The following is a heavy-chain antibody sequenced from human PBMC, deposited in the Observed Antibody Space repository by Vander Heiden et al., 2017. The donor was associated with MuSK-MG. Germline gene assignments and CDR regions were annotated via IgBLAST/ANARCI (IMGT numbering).Heavy chain of an antibody. CDR1: GFTFSSYG. CDR3: AKSYSGSYGYIDY. D-gene: IGHD1-26*01. Sequence: QVQLVEFGGGVVQPGRSLRPSWAASGFTFSSYGMHWVRQAPGKGLEWVAVIWYDGSNKYYADSVKGRFTISRDNSKNTLYLQMNSLRAEDTAVYYCAKSYSGSYGYIDYWGQGTLVTVSS. J-gene: IGHJ4*02. V-gene: IGHV3-33*06. CDR2: IWYDGSNK.